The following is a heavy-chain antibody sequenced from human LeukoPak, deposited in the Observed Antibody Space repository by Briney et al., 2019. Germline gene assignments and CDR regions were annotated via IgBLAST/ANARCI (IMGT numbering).Heavy chain of an antibody. Sequence: PGGSLRLSCAASGFTFSDYYMSWIRQAPGKGLEWVSYISSRSNTIYYADSVKGRFTISRDNSKNTLYLQMNSLRAEDTAVYYCAKSVLGGNSVYFDYWGQGTLVTVSS. V-gene: IGHV3-11*04. D-gene: IGHD4-23*01. CDR2: ISSRSNTI. CDR3: AKSVLGGNSVYFDY. CDR1: GFTFSDYY. J-gene: IGHJ4*02.